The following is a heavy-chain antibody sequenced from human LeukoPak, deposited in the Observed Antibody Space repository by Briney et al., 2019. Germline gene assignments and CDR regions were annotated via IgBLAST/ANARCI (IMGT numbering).Heavy chain of an antibody. CDR2: IYNNAST. D-gene: IGHD5-24*01. V-gene: IGHV4-59*01. Sequence: SETLSLTCSVSGGSISRYYWSWVRQPPGKGLEWIGYIYNNASTSCSPSLKSRLFMSVDTSTNKVSLKLRSVTEADTAIYYCAREGRDGYNEYWGQGTLVTVSS. CDR1: GGSISRYY. J-gene: IGHJ4*02. CDR3: AREGRDGYNEY.